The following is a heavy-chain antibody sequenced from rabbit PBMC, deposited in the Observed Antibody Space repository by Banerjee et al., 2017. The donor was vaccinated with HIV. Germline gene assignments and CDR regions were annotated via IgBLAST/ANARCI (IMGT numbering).Heavy chain of an antibody. V-gene: IGHV1S40*01. Sequence: QQLVESGGGLVKPGASLTLTCKASGFSFSSGYYMCWVRQAPGKGLEWIACIVAGSSGSTYYASWAKGRFTISKTSSTTVTLQMTSLTAADTATYFCARAYTSAAGYGYSKWGLWGPGTLVTVS. CDR2: IVAGSSGST. D-gene: IGHD6-1*01. CDR3: ARAYTSAAGYGYSKWGL. CDR1: GFSFSSGYY. J-gene: IGHJ4*01.